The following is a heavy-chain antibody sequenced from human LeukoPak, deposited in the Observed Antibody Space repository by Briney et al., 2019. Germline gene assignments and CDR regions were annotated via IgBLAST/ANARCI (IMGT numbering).Heavy chain of an antibody. D-gene: IGHD1-26*01. CDR1: GGSISSYY. CDR2: IYYSGST. V-gene: IGHV4-59*01. J-gene: IGHJ4*02. Sequence: SETLSLTCTVSGGSISSYYRSWIRQPPGKGLEWIGYIYYSGSTNYNPSLKSRVTISVDTSKNQFSLKLSSVTAADTAVYYCARDSSGSYFGYWGQGTLVTVSS. CDR3: ARDSSGSYFGY.